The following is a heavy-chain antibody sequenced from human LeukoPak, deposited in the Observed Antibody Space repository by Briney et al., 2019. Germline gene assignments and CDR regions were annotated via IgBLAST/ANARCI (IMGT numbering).Heavy chain of an antibody. D-gene: IGHD3-10*01. CDR2: IYTSGST. V-gene: IGHV4-61*02. Sequence: SETLSLTCTVSGGSISSGSYYWSWIRQPAGKGLEWIGRIYTSGSTNYNPSLKSRVTISVDTSKNQFSLKLSSVTAADTAVYYCARVLGSGSYYVNWFDPWGQGTLVTVSS. CDR3: ARVLGSGSYYVNWFDP. J-gene: IGHJ5*02. CDR1: GGSISSGSYY.